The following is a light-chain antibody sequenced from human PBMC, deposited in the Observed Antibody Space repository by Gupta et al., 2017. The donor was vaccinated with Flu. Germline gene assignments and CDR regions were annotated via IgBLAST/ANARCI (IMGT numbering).Light chain of an antibody. J-gene: IGLJ3*02. CDR2: GSS. CDR3: QSYDSSLSGSV. V-gene: IGLV1-40*01. CDR1: SSNIGAGYD. Sequence: QSVLTQPPAVSGAPGHRVTISCTGLSSNIGAGYDVDWCQQLQATAPKLLIYGSSNRRSGVPDRFSGSKYGTSASLAIIGLQAEEEADYYCQSYDSSLSGSVFGGGTKLTVL.